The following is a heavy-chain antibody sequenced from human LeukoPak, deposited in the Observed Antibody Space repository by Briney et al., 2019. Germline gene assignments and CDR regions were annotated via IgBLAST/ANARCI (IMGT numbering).Heavy chain of an antibody. Sequence: GGSLRLSCAASGFTFSSYGMHWVRQAPGKGLEWVAVVSFDGSSKHQADSVKGRFTISRDNSKNTLYLQMNSLRAEDTAVYYCAKEAFGVDYWGQGTLVTVSS. CDR2: VSFDGSSK. D-gene: IGHD3-3*01. J-gene: IGHJ4*02. CDR3: AKEAFGVDY. CDR1: GFTFSSYG. V-gene: IGHV3-30*18.